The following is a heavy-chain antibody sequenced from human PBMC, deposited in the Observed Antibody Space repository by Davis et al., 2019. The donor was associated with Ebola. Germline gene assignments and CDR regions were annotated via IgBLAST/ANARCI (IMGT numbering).Heavy chain of an antibody. CDR1: GFSLPTRGVG. CDR2: INHSGRT. Sequence: SGPTLVNPTPTLTLTCTFSGFSLPTRGVGVGWIRQPPGKGLEWIGEINHSGRTNYNPSLKSRVTISVDTSKNQFSLKLSSVTAADTAVYYRAREGLYYFDYWGQGTLVTVSS. D-gene: IGHD4/OR15-4a*01. J-gene: IGHJ4*02. V-gene: IGHV4-39*07. CDR3: AREGLYYFDY.